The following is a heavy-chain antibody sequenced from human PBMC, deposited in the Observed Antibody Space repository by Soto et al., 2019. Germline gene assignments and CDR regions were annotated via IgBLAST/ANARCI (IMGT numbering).Heavy chain of an antibody. V-gene: IGHV3-33*01. D-gene: IGHD5-18*01. CDR3: AIEPDGSVDTAMVTDNYCDY. Sequence: QVQLVESGGGVVQLGRSLRFSCAASGFTLSHDGMHWDRLAPGKGLEWLAGIWSDGSNKYYADSLKGRFTISRDNSKNTLYLLMDSLRAEDSAVYYCAIEPDGSVDTAMVTDNYCDYWSQGTLVTVSS. J-gene: IGHJ4*02. CDR2: IWSDGSNK. CDR1: GFTLSHDG.